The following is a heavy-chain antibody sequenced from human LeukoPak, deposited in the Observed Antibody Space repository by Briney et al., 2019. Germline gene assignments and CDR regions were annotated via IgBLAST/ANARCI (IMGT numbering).Heavy chain of an antibody. Sequence: GRSLRLSCAASGFTFDDYAMHWIWQAPGKGLEWVSGISWNSGSIGYADSVKGRFTISRDNAKNSLYLQMNSLRAEDTALYYCAKDIYYDSSGYYGPFDYWGQGTLVTVSS. J-gene: IGHJ4*02. CDR1: GFTFDDYA. CDR3: AKDIYYDSSGYYGPFDY. CDR2: ISWNSGSI. D-gene: IGHD3-22*01. V-gene: IGHV3-9*01.